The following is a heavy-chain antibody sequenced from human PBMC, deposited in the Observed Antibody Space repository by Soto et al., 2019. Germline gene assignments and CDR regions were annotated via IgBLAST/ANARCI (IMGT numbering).Heavy chain of an antibody. CDR3: ARVPSP. J-gene: IGHJ5*02. V-gene: IGHV4-30-2*01. Sequence: PSETLSLTCTVSGGSVDSNRYYWAWIRQPPGKGLEWIGYIYHSGSTYYNPSLKSRVTISVDRSKNQFSLKLSSVTAADTAVYYCARVPSPWGQGTLVTVSS. CDR1: GGSVDSNRYY. CDR2: IYHSGST.